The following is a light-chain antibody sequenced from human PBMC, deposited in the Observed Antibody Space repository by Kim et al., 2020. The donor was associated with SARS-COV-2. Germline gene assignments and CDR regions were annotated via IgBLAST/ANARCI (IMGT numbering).Light chain of an antibody. V-gene: IGKV1-27*01. Sequence: ADVGNRVTITFRASQDIGIFLTWYQQKSGQVPRLLIYVASALQSGVPSRFSGSGSGTDFTLTISNLQPEDVGTYYCQKYNGAPWTFGQGTKVDIK. CDR3: QKYNGAPWT. J-gene: IGKJ1*01. CDR2: VAS. CDR1: QDIGIF.